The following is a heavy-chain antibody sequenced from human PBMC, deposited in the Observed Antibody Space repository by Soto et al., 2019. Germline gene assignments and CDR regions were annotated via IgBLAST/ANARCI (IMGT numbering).Heavy chain of an antibody. V-gene: IGHV3-15*01. CDR1: GFTFSNAW. Sequence: GSLRLSCAASGFTFSNAWMSWVRQPPGKGLEWVGRIKSKTDGGTTDYVAPVKGRFIISRDDSKNTVYLQMNSLKTEDTAMYYCTTGQVAGTRDYWGQGTLVTVSS. CDR2: IKSKTDGGTT. D-gene: IGHD6-19*01. CDR3: TTGQVAGTRDY. J-gene: IGHJ4*02.